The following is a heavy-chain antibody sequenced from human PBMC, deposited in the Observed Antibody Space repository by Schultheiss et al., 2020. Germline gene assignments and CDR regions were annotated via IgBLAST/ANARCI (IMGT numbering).Heavy chain of an antibody. V-gene: IGHV4-4*02. D-gene: IGHD6-13*01. CDR2: IYRSGST. CDR3: AREGAAAGHFDY. Sequence: SETLSLTCAVSGGSISSSNWWSWVRQPPGKGLEWIGEIYRSGSTNYNPSLKSRVTISVDKSKNQFSLKLSSVTAADTAVYYCAREGAAAGHFDYWGQGTLVTAPQ. J-gene: IGHJ4*02. CDR1: GGSISSSNW.